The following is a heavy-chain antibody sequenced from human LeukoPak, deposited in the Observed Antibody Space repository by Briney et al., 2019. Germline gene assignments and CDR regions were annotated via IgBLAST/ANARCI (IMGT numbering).Heavy chain of an antibody. D-gene: IGHD3-10*01. CDR2: INHSGST. V-gene: IGHV4-39*07. Sequence: SETLSLTCTVSGGSISSSSSYYWGWIRQPPGKGLEWIGEINHSGSTNYNPSLKSRVTISVDTSKNQFSLKLSSVTAADTAVYYCAIRGGFGDLRPFDPWGQGTLVTVSS. CDR1: GGSISSSSSYY. J-gene: IGHJ5*02. CDR3: AIRGGFGDLRPFDP.